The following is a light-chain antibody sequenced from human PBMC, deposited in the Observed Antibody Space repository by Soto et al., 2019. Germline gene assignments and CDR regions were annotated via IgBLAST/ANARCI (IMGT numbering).Light chain of an antibody. CDR3: QSYDRALTVV. Sequence: QPVLTQPPSVSGAPGQRVTISCTGSSSNIGAGYDVHWYQQLPGTAPKLLIYGKSNRPSGVPDRFSGSKSGTSASLAITGLQAEDEADYYCQSYDRALTVVFGGGTKLTVL. V-gene: IGLV1-40*01. CDR1: SSNIGAGYD. CDR2: GKS. J-gene: IGLJ2*01.